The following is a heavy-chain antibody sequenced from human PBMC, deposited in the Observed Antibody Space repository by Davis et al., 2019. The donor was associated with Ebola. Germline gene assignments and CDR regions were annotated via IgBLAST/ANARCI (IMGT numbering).Heavy chain of an antibody. CDR1: GFTFSSYG. CDR2: IRSKAYGGTT. J-gene: IGHJ4*02. Sequence: PGGSLRLSCAASGFTFSSYGMHWVRQAPGKGLEWVGFIRSKAYGGTTEYAASVKGRFTISRDDSKSIAYLQMNSLKTEDTAVYYCTRDSIAAAGIVYWGQGTLVTVSS. CDR3: TRDSIAAAGIVY. V-gene: IGHV3-49*04. D-gene: IGHD6-13*01.